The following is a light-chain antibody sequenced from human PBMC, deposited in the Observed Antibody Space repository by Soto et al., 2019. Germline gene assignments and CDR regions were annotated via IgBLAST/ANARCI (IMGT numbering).Light chain of an antibody. CDR2: GVS. J-gene: IGKJ1*01. CDR1: QSFSSW. V-gene: IGKV1-5*01. CDR3: QQYNTYPPT. Sequence: DIHMTQSPSTLSVSVGDRVTITGRASQSFSSWVAWYQQKPGKAPKLLIYGVSSLKGGVPSRFSGSGSRTEFTLTISSLQPDDLETYYCQQYNTYPPTFGQGTKVDIK.